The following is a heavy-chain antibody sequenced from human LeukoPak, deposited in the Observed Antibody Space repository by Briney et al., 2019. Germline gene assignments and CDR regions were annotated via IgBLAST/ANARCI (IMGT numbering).Heavy chain of an antibody. D-gene: IGHD4-17*01. CDR1: GFTFSSSA. Sequence: AGGSLRLSCAASGFTFSSSAMSWVRQAPGKGLEWVSAISNNGGYTYYADSVQGRFTISRDNSKSTLCLQMNSLRAEDTAIYYCAKDRLSNGDPAGYWGQGTLVTVSS. J-gene: IGHJ4*02. CDR3: AKDRLSNGDPAGY. CDR2: ISNNGGYT. V-gene: IGHV3-23*01.